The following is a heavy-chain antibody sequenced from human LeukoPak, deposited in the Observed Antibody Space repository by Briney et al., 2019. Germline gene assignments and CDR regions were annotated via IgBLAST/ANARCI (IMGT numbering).Heavy chain of an antibody. Sequence: SETLSLTCTVSGGSISSYYWSWIRQPPGKGLEWIGYIYYSGSTNYNPSLKSRVTISVDTSKNQFSLKLSSVTAADTAVYYCARAHGVGVSFDYWGQGTLVTVSS. D-gene: IGHD3-10*01. J-gene: IGHJ4*02. CDR1: GGSISSYY. CDR2: IYYSGST. CDR3: ARAHGVGVSFDY. V-gene: IGHV4-59*01.